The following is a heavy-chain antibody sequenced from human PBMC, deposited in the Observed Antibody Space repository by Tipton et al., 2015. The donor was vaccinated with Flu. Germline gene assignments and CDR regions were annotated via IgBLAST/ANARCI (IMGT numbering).Heavy chain of an antibody. D-gene: IGHD2-21*01. CDR2: ISYTGRP. V-gene: IGHV4-59*01. CDR3: ARGVIRGDHSYGFDV. J-gene: IGHJ6*02. Sequence: TLSLTCTVSDGSITGYYWSWIRRPPGKGLECIGFISYTGRPNYNPSLKSRLAISLDASNHQFSLRLRSVSAADSAVYYCARGVIRGDHSYGFDVWGQGTTVTVSS. CDR1: DGSITGYY.